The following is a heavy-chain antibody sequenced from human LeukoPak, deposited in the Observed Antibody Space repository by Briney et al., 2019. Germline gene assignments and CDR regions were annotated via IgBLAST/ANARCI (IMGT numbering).Heavy chain of an antibody. CDR3: AKITYCSSTSCYPPFDY. CDR1: GFTFSSYR. J-gene: IGHJ4*02. Sequence: GGPLRLSCAAPGFTFSSYRMHWVRQAPGKGLNWVAVISYDGSNKYYADSVKGRFTISRDNSKNTLYLQMNSLRAEDTAVYYCAKITYCSSTSCYPPFDYWGQGTLVTVSS. CDR2: ISYDGSNK. D-gene: IGHD2-2*01. V-gene: IGHV3-30*18.